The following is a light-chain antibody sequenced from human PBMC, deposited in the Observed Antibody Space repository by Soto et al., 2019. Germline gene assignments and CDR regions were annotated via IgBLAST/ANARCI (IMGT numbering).Light chain of an antibody. Sequence: EIVLTQSPGTLSLSPGERATLSCRASQSVSGSYLAWYQQKPGQAPRLLIYDASSRATGIPDRFSGSGSGTDFTLTISRLEPEDFSVFYCQQYGGSPYTFGQGTKLEIK. CDR1: QSVSGSY. V-gene: IGKV3-20*01. CDR2: DAS. J-gene: IGKJ2*01. CDR3: QQYGGSPYT.